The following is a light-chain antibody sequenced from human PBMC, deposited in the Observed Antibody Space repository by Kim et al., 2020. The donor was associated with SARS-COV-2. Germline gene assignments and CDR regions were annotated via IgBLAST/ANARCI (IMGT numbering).Light chain of an antibody. Sequence: PEQSITTACTRTSSDVSDYNYVSWYQQHPGKAPKLMIYDVRKRPTGVSNRFAGSKSGNTASLTISGLEAEDEADYYCSSYTSSSTLFGGGTQLTVL. CDR3: SSYTSSSTL. CDR1: SSDVSDYNY. J-gene: IGLJ3*02. CDR2: DVR. V-gene: IGLV2-14*04.